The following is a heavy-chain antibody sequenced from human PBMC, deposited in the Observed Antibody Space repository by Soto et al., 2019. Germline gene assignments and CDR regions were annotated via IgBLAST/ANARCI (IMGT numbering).Heavy chain of an antibody. CDR3: ASAKRWSAGGPYFDY. Sequence: GASVKVSCKASGYTFTSYYMHWVRQAPGQGLEWMGIINPSDGITSYAQKFQGRVTMSRDTSTSTVYMELSSLRSEDSAVYYCASAKRWSAGGPYFDYWGQGTLVTVSS. V-gene: IGHV1-46*01. CDR2: INPSDGIT. CDR1: GYTFTSYY. D-gene: IGHD6-13*01. J-gene: IGHJ4*02.